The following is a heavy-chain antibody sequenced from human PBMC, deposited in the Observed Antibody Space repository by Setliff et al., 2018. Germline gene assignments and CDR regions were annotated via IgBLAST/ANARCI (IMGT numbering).Heavy chain of an antibody. J-gene: IGHJ6*03. Sequence: PSETLSLTCTVSGASIGSGSHYWSWIRQPAGRGLEYIGRIYTSGATNYNPSLKSRATISIDKSKNHFSLRVTSVTAADTAVYFCARGITYCYHMDLWGTGTTVTVSS. D-gene: IGHD2-21*01. V-gene: IGHV4-61*02. CDR1: GASIGSGSHY. CDR3: ARGITYCYHMDL. CDR2: IYTSGAT.